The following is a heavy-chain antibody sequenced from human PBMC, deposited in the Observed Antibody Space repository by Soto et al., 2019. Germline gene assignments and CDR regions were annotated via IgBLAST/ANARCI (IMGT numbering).Heavy chain of an antibody. V-gene: IGHV3-23*01. D-gene: IGHD3-22*01. J-gene: IGHJ3*02. Sequence: GGSLRLSCAASGFTFSSYAMSWVRQAPGKGLEWVSAISGSGGSTYYADSVKGRFTISRDNSKNTLYLQMNSLRAEDTAVYYCAKVAQHDSSVYYLRRAFDIWGQGTMVTVSS. CDR2: ISGSGGST. CDR3: AKVAQHDSSVYYLRRAFDI. CDR1: GFTFSSYA.